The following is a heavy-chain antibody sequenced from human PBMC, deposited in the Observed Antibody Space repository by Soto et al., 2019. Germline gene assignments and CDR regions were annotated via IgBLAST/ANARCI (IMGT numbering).Heavy chain of an antibody. CDR3: AHKGPEDWPLDY. J-gene: IGHJ4*02. V-gene: IGHV2-5*02. CDR2: IYWDASK. CDR1: GFSLSTSGVG. Sequence: QITLKESGPTLVRPTQTLTLTCAFSGFSLSTSGVGVGWIRQPPGKALEWLAVIYWDASKHYSPSLRSRLTITKDTSKTQVVLTMTNMDPMATGTYYCAHKGPEDWPLDYWGQGTLVTVSS. D-gene: IGHD3-9*01.